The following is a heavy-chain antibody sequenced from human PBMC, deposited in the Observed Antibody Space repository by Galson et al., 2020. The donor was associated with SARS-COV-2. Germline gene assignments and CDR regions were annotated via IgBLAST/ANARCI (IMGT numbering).Heavy chain of an antibody. CDR2: IFSNDQK. J-gene: IGHJ5*02. V-gene: IGHV2-26*01. D-gene: IGHD1-26*01. CDR3: ARISLGASLRWFDP. CDR1: GFSLTNARMG. Sequence: SGPTLVKPTETLTLTCTVSGFSLTNARMGVSWIRQPPGRALEWLAHIFSNDQKSYTTSLESRLTISKDTSKSQVILSMTNMEAVDTATYYWARISLGASLRWFDPWGQGTLVTVSS.